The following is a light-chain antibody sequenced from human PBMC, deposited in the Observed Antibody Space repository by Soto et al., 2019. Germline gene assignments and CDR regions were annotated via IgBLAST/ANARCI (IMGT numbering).Light chain of an antibody. J-gene: IGKJ3*01. CDR2: AAS. V-gene: IGKV1-9*01. CDR1: QGISSY. Sequence: DIQLTQSPSFLSASVGDRVTITCRASQGISSYLAWYQQKPGKAPKLLIYAASTLQSGVPSRFSGRGSGTAFTLTISSLQPEDFATYYCQQLNSYPLFGPGTKVDIK. CDR3: QQLNSYPL.